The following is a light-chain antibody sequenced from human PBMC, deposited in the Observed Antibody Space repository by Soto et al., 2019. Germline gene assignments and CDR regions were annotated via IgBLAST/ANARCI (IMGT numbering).Light chain of an antibody. J-gene: IGLJ2*01. CDR1: TSNIGSGYD. CDR3: QSYDNRLSGWV. Sequence: QYVLTQPPSVSGAPGQGVTISCTGSTSNIGSGYDVHWYQQVPGLAPKLLIYANINRPSGVPDRFSGSKSGTSASLAITGLQAEDEADYYCQSYDNRLSGWVFGGGTKLTVL. V-gene: IGLV1-40*01. CDR2: ANI.